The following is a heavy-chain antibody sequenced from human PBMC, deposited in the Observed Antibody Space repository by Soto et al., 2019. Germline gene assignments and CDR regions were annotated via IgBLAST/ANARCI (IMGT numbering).Heavy chain of an antibody. CDR2: ISGSGGST. CDR1: GFTFSSYA. Sequence: GGSLRLSCAVSGFTFSSYAMNWVRQAPGKGLEWVSAISGSGGSTYYADSVKGRFTISRDASKNTLYLQMNSLRAEDTAIYYCANSVVALKSEFDYWGQGTLVTVSS. D-gene: IGHD2-21*01. CDR3: ANSVVALKSEFDY. J-gene: IGHJ4*02. V-gene: IGHV3-23*01.